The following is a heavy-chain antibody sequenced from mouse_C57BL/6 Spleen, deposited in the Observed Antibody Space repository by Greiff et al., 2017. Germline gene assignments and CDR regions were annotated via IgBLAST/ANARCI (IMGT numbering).Heavy chain of an antibody. V-gene: IGHV1-19*01. CDR3: ARGKDGYYVDD. CDR1: GYTFTDYY. Sequence: EVKLLESGPVLVKPGASVKMSCKASGYTFTDYYMNWVKQSHGKSLEWIGVINPYNGGTSYNQKFKGKATLTVDKSSSTAYMELNSLTSEDSAVYYGARGKDGYYVDDWGQGTTLTVSS. J-gene: IGHJ2*01. CDR2: INPYNGGT. D-gene: IGHD2-3*01.